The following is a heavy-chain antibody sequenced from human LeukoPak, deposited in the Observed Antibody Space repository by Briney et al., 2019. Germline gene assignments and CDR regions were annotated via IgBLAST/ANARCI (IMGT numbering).Heavy chain of an antibody. D-gene: IGHD2-15*01. V-gene: IGHV4-30-4*01. Sequence: TSETLSLTCTVSGGSISSGDYYWSWIRQPPGKGLEWIGYIYYSGSTYYNPSLKSRVTISVDTSKNQFSLKLSSVTAADTAVYYCARRYCSGGSCSDAFDIWGQGTMVTVSS. CDR2: IYYSGST. J-gene: IGHJ3*02. CDR1: GGSISSGDYY. CDR3: ARRYCSGGSCSDAFDI.